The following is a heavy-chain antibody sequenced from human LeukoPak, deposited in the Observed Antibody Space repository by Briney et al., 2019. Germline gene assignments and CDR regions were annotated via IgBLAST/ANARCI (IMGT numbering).Heavy chain of an antibody. CDR1: GFTFSDYY. CDR2: ISVSSSAI. CDR3: ARDQSYYRV. Sequence: GGSLRLSCAASGFTFSDYYMTWIRQAPGKGLEWVSGISVSSSAIYYADSVKGRFTISRDNAKNSLFLQMNSLRAEDTAVYYCARDQSYYRVWGQGTLVTVSS. J-gene: IGHJ4*02. D-gene: IGHD2-21*01. V-gene: IGHV3-11*01.